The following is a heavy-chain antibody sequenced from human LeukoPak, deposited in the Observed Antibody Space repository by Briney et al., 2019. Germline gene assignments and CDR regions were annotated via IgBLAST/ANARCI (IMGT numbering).Heavy chain of an antibody. D-gene: IGHD1-26*01. J-gene: IGHJ4*02. CDR2: ISGSGSGT. Sequence: GGSLRLSCAASGFTLSSYAMSWVRQAPGKGLEWVSSISGSGSGTYYAGSVKGRFTISGDNSKNTLYVQMNSLRAEDTAVYSCAKGLQWELPFDYWGQGTLVTVSS. CDR1: GFTLSSYA. CDR3: AKGLQWELPFDY. V-gene: IGHV3-23*01.